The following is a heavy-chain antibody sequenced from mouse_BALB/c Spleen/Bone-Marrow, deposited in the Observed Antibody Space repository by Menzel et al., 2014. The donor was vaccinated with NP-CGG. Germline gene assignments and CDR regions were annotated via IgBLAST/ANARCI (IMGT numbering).Heavy chain of an antibody. CDR1: GYSFTSYW. Sequence: EVQLQESGTVLTRPGASVKMSCKASGYSFTSYWMHWVKQRPGQGLEWIGAIYPGNSDTTYNQKFKGKAKLTAVTSASTAYMERSSLANEDSAVYYCTRNWDWYFDVWGAGTTVTVSS. V-gene: IGHV1-5*01. CDR2: IYPGNSDT. J-gene: IGHJ1*01. CDR3: TRNWDWYFDV. D-gene: IGHD4-1*01.